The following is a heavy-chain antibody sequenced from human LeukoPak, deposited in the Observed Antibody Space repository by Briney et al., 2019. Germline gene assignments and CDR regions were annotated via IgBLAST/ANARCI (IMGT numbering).Heavy chain of an antibody. Sequence: SETLSLTCTVSGGSISSSSFYWDWIRQPPGKGLEWIGTIYYSGTTYYNPSLKSRVTMSVDTSKNQFSLKLSSVTAADTAVYYCARLASYGDIPPPPYFDYWGQGTLVTVSS. CDR3: ARLASYGDIPPPPYFDY. J-gene: IGHJ4*02. CDR2: IYYSGTT. V-gene: IGHV4-39*01. CDR1: GGSISSSSFY. D-gene: IGHD4-17*01.